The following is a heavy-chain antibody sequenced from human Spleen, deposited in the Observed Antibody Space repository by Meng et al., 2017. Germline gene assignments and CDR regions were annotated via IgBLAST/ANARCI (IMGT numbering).Heavy chain of an antibody. CDR2: IWYDGSNK. V-gene: IGHV3-33*01. CDR3: ARDERGYSYGHLGY. D-gene: IGHD5-18*01. J-gene: IGHJ4*02. Sequence: GVSLKISCAASGFTFSSYGMHWVRQAPGKGLEWVSVIWYDGSNKYYADSVKGRFTISRDNSKNTLYLQMNSLRAEDTAVYYCARDERGYSYGHLGYWGQGTLVTVSS. CDR1: GFTFSSYG.